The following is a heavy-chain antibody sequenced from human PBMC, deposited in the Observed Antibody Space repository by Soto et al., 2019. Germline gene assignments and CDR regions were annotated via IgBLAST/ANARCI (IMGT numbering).Heavy chain of an antibody. CDR1: GFSFSTYD. Sequence: EVQLVESGGGLVQPGGSLRLSCAASGFSFSTYDMNWVRQAPGKGLEWVSYISSGGQTIKSTDSVKGRFTISRDNAKNSLYLPMSCLRDEDTGVYYCARDPQRGYSGMDVWGQGTTVTVSS. D-gene: IGHD2-2*01. V-gene: IGHV3-48*02. CDR2: ISSGGQTI. CDR3: ARDPQRGYSGMDV. J-gene: IGHJ6*02.